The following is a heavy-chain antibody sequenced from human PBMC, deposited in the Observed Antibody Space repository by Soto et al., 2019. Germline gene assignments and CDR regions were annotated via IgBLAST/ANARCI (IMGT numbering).Heavy chain of an antibody. CDR2: IDWDDDK. D-gene: IGHD4-17*01. CDR1: GFSLSTSGMC. J-gene: IGHJ5*02. CDR3: ARMGHDYGGYNWFDP. Sequence: SGPTLVNPTQTLTLTCTFSGFSLSTSGMCVSWIRQPPGKALEWLARIDWDDDKYYSTSLKTRLTISKDTPKNQVVLTMTNMDPVDTATYYCARMGHDYGGYNWFDPWGQGTLVTVSS. V-gene: IGHV2-70*11.